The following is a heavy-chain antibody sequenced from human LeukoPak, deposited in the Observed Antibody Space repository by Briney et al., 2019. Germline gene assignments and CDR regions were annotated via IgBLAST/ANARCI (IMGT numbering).Heavy chain of an antibody. CDR1: GFTFSSNG. J-gene: IGHJ4*02. CDR2: ISGSGGST. Sequence: GRSLRLSCAASGFTFSSNGMSWVRQAPGKGLEWVSAISGSGGSTYYADSVKGRFTISRDNSKNTLYLQMNSLRAEDTAVYYCAKAQDDYGDYSAGIDYWGQGTLVTVSS. CDR3: AKAQDDYGDYSAGIDY. D-gene: IGHD4-17*01. V-gene: IGHV3-23*01.